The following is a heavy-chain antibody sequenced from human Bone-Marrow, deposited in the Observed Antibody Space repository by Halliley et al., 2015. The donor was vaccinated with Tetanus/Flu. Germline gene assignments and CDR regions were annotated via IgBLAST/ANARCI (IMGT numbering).Heavy chain of an antibody. CDR2: IYHSGST. CDR3: ARGLGMDV. Sequence: SLRLSCAVSGGSITSSNWWSWVRQSPGKGLEWIGEIYHSGSTYYNPSLKSRVTISVDTSKNQFSLKLSSVTAADRAVYYCARGLGMDVWGQGTTVTVSS. CDR1: GGSITSSNW. V-gene: IGHV4-4*02. J-gene: IGHJ6*02.